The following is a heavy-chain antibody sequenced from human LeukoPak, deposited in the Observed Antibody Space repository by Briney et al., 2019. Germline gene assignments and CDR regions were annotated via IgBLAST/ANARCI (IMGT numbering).Heavy chain of an antibody. CDR3: ATGAMVYDY. V-gene: IGHV1-24*01. CDR1: GSTLTKIS. CDR2: LSPRDGET. Sequence: ASVKVSCTVSGSTLTKISIDWVRQAPGKGLEWMGSLSPRDGETSHAQKFQGRFNMTADTSTDTAYMEMSSLDSGNTAVYYCATGAMVYDYWGQGTLVIVSS. D-gene: IGHD3-10*01. J-gene: IGHJ4*02.